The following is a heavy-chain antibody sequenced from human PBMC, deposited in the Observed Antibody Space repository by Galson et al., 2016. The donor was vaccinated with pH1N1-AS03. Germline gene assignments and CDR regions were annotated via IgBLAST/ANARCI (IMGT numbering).Heavy chain of an antibody. V-gene: IGHV2-70*20. J-gene: IGHJ6*02. CDR3: ARHSGTAAGFFYYGMDV. CDR2: IDWDDGK. Sequence: PALVKPTQTLTLTCTFSGFSLATNGKGVSWVRQPPGKALEWLGLIDWDDGKYYNSSLETRLTISKDTSKNQVVLTLTNMDPVDTATYYCARHSGTAAGFFYYGMDVWGQGTTVTVSS. D-gene: IGHD1-14*01. CDR1: GFSLATNGKG.